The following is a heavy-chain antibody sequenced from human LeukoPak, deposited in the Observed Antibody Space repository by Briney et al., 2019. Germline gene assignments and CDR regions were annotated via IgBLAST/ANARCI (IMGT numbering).Heavy chain of an antibody. Sequence: ASVKVSCKASGYTFTGYYMHWVRQAPGQGLEWMGWISPNSGGTNYAQKFQGRVTMTRDTSISTAYMELSRLRSDDTAVYYCARVYFGTMYYYDSSGYLGAFDIWGQGTMVTVSS. CDR1: GYTFTGYY. V-gene: IGHV1-2*02. CDR3: ARVYFGTMYYYDSSGYLGAFDI. CDR2: ISPNSGGT. J-gene: IGHJ3*02. D-gene: IGHD3-22*01.